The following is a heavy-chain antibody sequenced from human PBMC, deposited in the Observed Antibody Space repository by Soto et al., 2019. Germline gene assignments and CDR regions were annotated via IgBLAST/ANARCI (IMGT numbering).Heavy chain of an antibody. J-gene: IGHJ4*02. D-gene: IGHD3-3*01. CDR3: AKNFGSNGLLDY. V-gene: IGHV3-23*01. Sequence: EVRLLESGGGLVQPEGSLRLSCEGSGFIFSDYDISWVRQSPGKGLQWVSAMSGSGGSRYYADSVKGRFTISRDSSKNAVSLQMSSLRGDDTAIYYCAKNFGSNGLLDYWCQVTLVTVS. CDR1: GFIFSDYD. CDR2: MSGSGGSR.